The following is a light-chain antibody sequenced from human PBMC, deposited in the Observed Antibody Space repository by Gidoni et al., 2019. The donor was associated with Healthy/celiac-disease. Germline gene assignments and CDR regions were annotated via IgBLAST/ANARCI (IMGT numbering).Light chain of an antibody. CDR1: HGISSA. CDR3: QQVNSYFLT. Sequence: AIQLTLSLSSLSASVRDRVTITCRASHGISSALAWYQQKPGKAPKLLIYDASSLESGVPSRFSGSGSGTDFTLTISSLQPEDFAAYYCQQVNSYFLTFXGXTKVEIK. CDR2: DAS. J-gene: IGKJ4*01. V-gene: IGKV1-13*02.